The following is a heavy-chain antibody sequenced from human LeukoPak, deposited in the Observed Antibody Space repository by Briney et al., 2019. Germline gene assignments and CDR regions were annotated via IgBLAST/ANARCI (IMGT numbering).Heavy chain of an antibody. J-gene: IGHJ6*03. V-gene: IGHV3-23*01. CDR2: ISASGGST. Sequence: GGSLRLSCAASGFRFSNYAMSWVRQAPGKGLEWVSAISASGGSTYYADSVKGRFTIPRDNPKNTVYLQMNSLRAEDTAVYYCAQRFYYMHVWGKGTTVTVSS. CDR1: GFRFSNYA. CDR3: AQRFYYMHV.